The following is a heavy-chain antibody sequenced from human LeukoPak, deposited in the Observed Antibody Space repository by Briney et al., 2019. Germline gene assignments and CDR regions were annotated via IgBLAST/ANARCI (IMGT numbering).Heavy chain of an antibody. CDR1: GFTFSSYA. Sequence: GGSLRLSCAASGFTFSSYAMSWVRQAPGKGLEWVSAISGSGGSTYYADSVKGRFTISRDNSKNTLYLQMNSLRAEDTAVYYCAKGDCSGGSCYSRFDYWGQGTLVTVSS. J-gene: IGHJ4*02. D-gene: IGHD2-15*01. V-gene: IGHV3-23*01. CDR3: AKGDCSGGSCYSRFDY. CDR2: ISGSGGST.